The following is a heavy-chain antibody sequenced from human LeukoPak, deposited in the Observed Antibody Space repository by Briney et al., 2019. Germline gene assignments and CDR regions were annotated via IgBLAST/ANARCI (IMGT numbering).Heavy chain of an antibody. J-gene: IGHJ4*02. CDR3: AKRTAAMYYFDY. Sequence: GGSLRLSCAASGFTFSSYGMHWVRQAPGKGLEWVAFIRYDGSNKYYADSVKGRFTISRDNSKNTLYLQMNSLRAEDTAVYYCAKRTAAMYYFDYWGQGTLVTVSS. CDR2: IRYDGSNK. V-gene: IGHV3-30*02. D-gene: IGHD6-13*01. CDR1: GFTFSSYG.